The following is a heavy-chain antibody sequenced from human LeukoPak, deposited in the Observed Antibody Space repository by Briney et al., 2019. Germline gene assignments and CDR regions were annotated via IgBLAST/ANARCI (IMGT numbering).Heavy chain of an antibody. D-gene: IGHD1/OR15-1a*01. J-gene: IGHJ4*02. CDR3: ARTLDDGTLDY. CDR2: INHSGST. V-gene: IGHV4-34*01. CDR1: GGSFSGYY. Sequence: PSETLSLTCAVYGGSFSGYYWSWIRQPPGKGLEWIGEINHSGSTNYNPSLKSRVTISVDTSNNQFSLKLTSVTAADTAVYCCARTLDDGTLDYWGQGSLVTVSS.